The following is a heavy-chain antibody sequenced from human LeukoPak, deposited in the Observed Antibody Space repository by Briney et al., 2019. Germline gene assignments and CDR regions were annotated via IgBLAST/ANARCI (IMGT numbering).Heavy chain of an antibody. D-gene: IGHD2-2*01. CDR3: ARGLVAGYCSSTSCLNDWFDP. J-gene: IGHJ5*02. CDR1: GFTFSSYS. CDR2: ISSSSSYI. Sequence: GGSLRLSCAASGFTFSSYSMNWVRQAPGKGLEWVSSISSSSSYIYYADSVKGRFTISRDNAKNSLYLQMNSLRAEDTAVYYCARGLVAGYCSSTSCLNDWFDPWGQGTLVTVSS. V-gene: IGHV3-21*01.